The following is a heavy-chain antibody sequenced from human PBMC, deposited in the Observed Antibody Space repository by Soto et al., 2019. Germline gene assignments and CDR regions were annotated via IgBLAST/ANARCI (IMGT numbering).Heavy chain of an antibody. CDR1: GLTFSSSW. D-gene: IGHD5-12*01. CDR2: ISIGGSET. CDR3: VRGYTGYGNFDY. V-gene: IGHV3-74*01. Sequence: SGGSLRLSCEASGLTFSSSWMHWVRQAPGKGLVRVSRISIGGSETYYADSVKGRFTISRDNARNTLYLQMDSLRAEDTAVYFCVRGYTGYGNFDYWGQGTLVTVSS. J-gene: IGHJ4*02.